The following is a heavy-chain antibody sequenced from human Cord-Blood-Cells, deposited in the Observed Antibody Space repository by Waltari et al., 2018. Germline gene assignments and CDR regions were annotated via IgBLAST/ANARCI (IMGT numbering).Heavy chain of an antibody. V-gene: IGHV4-34*01. Sequence: QVQLQQWGAGRLKPSAPLALTCAVSGASFRGYYWSWIRQPPGPGLEWIGEINHRGSTNYNPSLKSRVTISVDTSKNQFSLKLSSVTAADTAVYYCARLGVVVPAAQRLYYFDYWGQGTLVTVSS. CDR1: GASFRGYY. CDR2: INHRGST. CDR3: ARLGVVVPAAQRLYYFDY. D-gene: IGHD2-2*01. J-gene: IGHJ4*02.